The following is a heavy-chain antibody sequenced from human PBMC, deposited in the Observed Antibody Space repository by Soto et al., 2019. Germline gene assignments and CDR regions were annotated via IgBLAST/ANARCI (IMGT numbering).Heavy chain of an antibody. V-gene: IGHV4-59*01. CDR3: AKDSSGHYRWLAP. CDR2: IYYSGIT. Sequence: SETLSLTCTVSDGSITSYYWSWIRQPPGKGLEWIGYIYYSGITSYNPSLKSRVTISVDTSKNQFSLELSSLTAADTAVYYCAKDSSGHYRWLAPWGKGTLVTVAS. CDR1: DGSITSYY. J-gene: IGHJ5*02. D-gene: IGHD3-22*01.